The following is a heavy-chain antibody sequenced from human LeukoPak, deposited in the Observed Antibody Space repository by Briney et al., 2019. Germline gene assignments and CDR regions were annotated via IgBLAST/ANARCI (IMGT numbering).Heavy chain of an antibody. D-gene: IGHD1-26*01. Sequence: ASVKVSCKASGYTFTGYYIYWVRQAPGQGLESMGWINPNSGGTNYAQKVQGRVTMTRDTFISTAYMDLSRLRSDDTAVYYCARGSIVGATFDYFDYWGQGTLVTVSS. CDR1: GYTFTGYY. CDR2: INPNSGGT. J-gene: IGHJ4*02. CDR3: ARGSIVGATFDYFDY. V-gene: IGHV1-2*02.